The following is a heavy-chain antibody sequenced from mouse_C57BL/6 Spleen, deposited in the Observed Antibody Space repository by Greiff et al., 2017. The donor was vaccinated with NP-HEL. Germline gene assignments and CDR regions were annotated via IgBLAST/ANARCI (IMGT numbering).Heavy chain of an antibody. J-gene: IGHJ1*03. V-gene: IGHV1-47*01. Sequence: QVQLKESGAELVKPGASVKMSCKASGYTFTTYPIEWMKQNHGKSLEWIGNFHPYNDDTKYNEKFKGKATLTVEKSSSTVYLELSRLTSDDSAVYYCARGYYGSGGYFDVWGTGTTVTVSS. CDR2: FHPYNDDT. CDR1: GYTFTTYP. CDR3: ARGYYGSGGYFDV. D-gene: IGHD1-1*01.